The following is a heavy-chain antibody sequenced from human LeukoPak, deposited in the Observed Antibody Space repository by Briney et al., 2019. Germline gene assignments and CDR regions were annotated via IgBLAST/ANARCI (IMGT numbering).Heavy chain of an antibody. CDR1: GFSFSSDN. D-gene: IGHD6-19*01. CDR3: ARERTSGWDAFDF. V-gene: IGHV3-48*04. CDR2: ISSSSSTI. J-gene: IGHJ4*02. Sequence: GGSLRLSCAASGFSFSSDNMNWVRQAPGKGLEWVSYISSSSSTIYYTDSVKGRFTISRDNAKNTLYLQMNSLRAEDTAVYYCARERTSGWDAFDFWGQGTLVTVSS.